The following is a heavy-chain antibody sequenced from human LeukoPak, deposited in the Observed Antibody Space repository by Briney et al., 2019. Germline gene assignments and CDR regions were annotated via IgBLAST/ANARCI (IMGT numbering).Heavy chain of an antibody. CDR2: IHSGGST. CDR3: ARDGVALYYYYGMDV. Sequence: PGGSLRLSCAASGFTVSSNYMSWVRQAPGKGLEWVSVIHSGGSTYYGDSVKGRFTISRDNSKNTLYLQMNSLRAEDTAVYYCARDGVALYYYYGMDVWGQGTTVIVSS. V-gene: IGHV3-53*01. CDR1: GFTVSSNY. J-gene: IGHJ6*02. D-gene: IGHD3-3*01.